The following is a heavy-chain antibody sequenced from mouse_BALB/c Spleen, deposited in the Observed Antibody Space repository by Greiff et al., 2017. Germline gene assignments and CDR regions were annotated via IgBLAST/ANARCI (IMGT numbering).Heavy chain of an antibody. CDR1: GYTFTDYY. D-gene: IGHD1-1*01. J-gene: IGHJ3*01. CDR2: IYPGSGNT. CDR3: ARSGYGSSPFAY. Sequence: QVQLQQSGAELARPGASVKLSCKASGYTFTDYYINWVKQRTGQGLEWIGEIYPGSGNTYYNEKFKGKATLTADKSSSTAYMQLSSLTSEDSAVYFCARSGYGSSPFAYWGQGTLVTVSA. V-gene: IGHV1-77*01.